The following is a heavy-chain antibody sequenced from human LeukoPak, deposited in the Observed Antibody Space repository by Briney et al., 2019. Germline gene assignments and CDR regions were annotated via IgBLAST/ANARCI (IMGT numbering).Heavy chain of an antibody. CDR2: IYPGDSTI. CDR1: GYSFTTYW. D-gene: IGHD3-22*01. CDR3: ATARSVYDSSGDYSFYFDF. Sequence: GESLKISCKASGYSFTTYWIGWVRQVPGKGLEWMGIIYPGDSTIKYSPSFQGQVSISADKSITTAYLQWRSLKASDTAMYYCATARSVYDSSGDYSFYFDFWGQGTLVTVSS. J-gene: IGHJ4*02. V-gene: IGHV5-51*01.